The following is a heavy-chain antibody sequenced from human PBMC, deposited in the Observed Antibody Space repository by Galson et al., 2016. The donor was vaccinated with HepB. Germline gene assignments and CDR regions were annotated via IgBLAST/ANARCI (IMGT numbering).Heavy chain of an antibody. CDR2: ISGNGGST. D-gene: IGHD6-19*01. Sequence: SLRLSCAASGFTFSFYAMHWVRQAPGKGLENVSAISGNGGSTYYADSVKGRFTISRDNSKNTLYLQMSSLRTEDTAVYYCVKGGGYSSGWYKGAFDYWGQGTLVTVSS. V-gene: IGHV3-64D*06. CDR1: GFTFSFYA. J-gene: IGHJ4*02. CDR3: VKGGGYSSGWYKGAFDY.